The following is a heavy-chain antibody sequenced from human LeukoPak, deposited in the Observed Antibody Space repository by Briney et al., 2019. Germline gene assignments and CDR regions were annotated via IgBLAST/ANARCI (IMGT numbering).Heavy chain of an antibody. CDR1: GFTFSSYS. CDR3: ARAAIAPGWRGYYYYMDV. D-gene: IGHD2-2*02. V-gene: IGHV3-21*01. J-gene: IGHJ6*03. CDR2: ISSSSSYI. Sequence: TGGSLRLSCAASGFTFSSYSMNWVRQAPGKGLEWVSSISSSSSYIYYADSVKGRFTISRDNAKNSLYLQMNSLRAEDTAVYYCARAAIAPGWRGYYYYMDVWGKGTTATVSS.